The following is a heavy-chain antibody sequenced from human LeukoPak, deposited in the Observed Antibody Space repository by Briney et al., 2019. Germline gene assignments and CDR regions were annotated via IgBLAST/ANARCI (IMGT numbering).Heavy chain of an antibody. CDR3: AKGLKGCSGSSCYYFFDF. CDR1: GFTFSNYA. CDR2: ITGSGGDE. D-gene: IGHD2-15*01. V-gene: IGHV3-23*01. J-gene: IGHJ4*02. Sequence: PGWSLRLSCAASGFTFSNYAMNWVRQAPGKGLEWVSSITGSGGDEYYADSVKGRFTISRDNSKNTLDLQMNSLRAEDTAVYYCAKGLKGCSGSSCYYFFDFWGQGALITVSS.